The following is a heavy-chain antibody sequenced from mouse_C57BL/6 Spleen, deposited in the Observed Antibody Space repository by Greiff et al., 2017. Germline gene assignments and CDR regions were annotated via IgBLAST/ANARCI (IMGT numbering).Heavy chain of an antibody. CDR2: IRLKSDNYAT. Sequence: EVKLVESGGGLVQPGGSMKLSCVASGFTFSNYWMNWVRQSPEKGLEWVAQIRLKSDNYATHYAESVKGRFTISRDDSKSSVYLQMNNLRAEDTGIYYCTGLYGSSYGFAYWGQGTLVTVSA. CDR1: GFTFSNYW. D-gene: IGHD1-1*01. CDR3: TGLYGSSYGFAY. J-gene: IGHJ3*01. V-gene: IGHV6-3*01.